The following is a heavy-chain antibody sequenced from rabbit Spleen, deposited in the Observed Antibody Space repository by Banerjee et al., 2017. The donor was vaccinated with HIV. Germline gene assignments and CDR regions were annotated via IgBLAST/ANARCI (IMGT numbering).Heavy chain of an antibody. D-gene: IGHD7-1*01. CDR2: INAVTGKA. J-gene: IGHJ4*01. Sequence: QEQLVESGGGLVQPGESLKLSCKASGFDFSNYGVSWVRQAPGKGLEWIACINAVTGKAVYANWAKGRFTFSKTSSTTVTLQMTSLTAADTATYFCARDGYSDYGWYFNLWGPGTLVTVS. CDR1: GFDFSNYG. CDR3: ARDGYSDYGWYFNL. V-gene: IGHV1S45*01.